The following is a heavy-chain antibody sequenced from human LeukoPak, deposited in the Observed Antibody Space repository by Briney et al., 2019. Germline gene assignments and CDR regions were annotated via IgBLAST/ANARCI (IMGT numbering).Heavy chain of an antibody. V-gene: IGHV4-38-2*01. CDR3: ARAARYSGYDGLLKRYYFDY. CDR2: IYHSGST. D-gene: IGHD5-12*01. Sequence: PSETLSLTCAVSGYSISSGYYWGWIRQPPGKGLEWIGSIYHSGSTYYNPSLKSRVTISVDTSKNQFSLKRNSVTAADTAVYYCARAARYSGYDGLLKRYYFDYWGQGTLVTVPS. J-gene: IGHJ4*02. CDR1: GYSISSGYY.